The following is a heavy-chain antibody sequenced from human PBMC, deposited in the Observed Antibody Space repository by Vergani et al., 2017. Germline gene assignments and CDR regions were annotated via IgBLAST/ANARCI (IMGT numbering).Heavy chain of an antibody. J-gene: IGHJ6*02. CDR2: IYYSEST. CDR3: ARGGSTTTVVTPGGNYYYYGMDV. Sequence: QVQLQESCPGLVKPSETLSLTCTVSGGSVSSVSYYWSWIRQPPGKGLEWIGYIYYSESTNYNPTLKSRVTITVDTAKDQFSLKLSSVTAADTAVYYCARGGSTTTVVTPGGNYYYYGMDVWGQGTTVTVSS. CDR1: GGSVSSVSYY. V-gene: IGHV4-61*01. D-gene: IGHD4-23*01.